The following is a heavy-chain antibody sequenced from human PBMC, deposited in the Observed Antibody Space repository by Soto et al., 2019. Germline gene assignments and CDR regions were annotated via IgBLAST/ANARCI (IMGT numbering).Heavy chain of an antibody. CDR1: GGSISSGDYY. Sequence: SETLSLTCTVSGGSISSGDYYWIWIRQPPGKGLEWIGYIYYSGSTYYNPSLKSRVTISVDTSKNQFSLKLSSVTAADTAVYYCARDLAVAVTTRGYNYYAMDVWGQGTTVTVSS. CDR2: IYYSGST. CDR3: ARDLAVAVTTRGYNYYAMDV. J-gene: IGHJ6*02. V-gene: IGHV4-30-4*01. D-gene: IGHD6-19*01.